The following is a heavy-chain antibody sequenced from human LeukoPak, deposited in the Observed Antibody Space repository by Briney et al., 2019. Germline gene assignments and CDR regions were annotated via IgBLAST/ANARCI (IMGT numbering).Heavy chain of an antibody. D-gene: IGHD3-10*01. CDR2: ISSSSSTI. Sequence: GGSLRLSCAASGFTFSSYSMNWVRQAPGKGLEWVSYISSSSSTIYYADSVKGRFTISRDNAKNSLYLQMNSLRAEDTAVYYCATLYGSGSRWGVTLDYWGQGTLVTVSS. CDR1: GFTFSSYS. V-gene: IGHV3-48*04. J-gene: IGHJ4*02. CDR3: ATLYGSGSRWGVTLDY.